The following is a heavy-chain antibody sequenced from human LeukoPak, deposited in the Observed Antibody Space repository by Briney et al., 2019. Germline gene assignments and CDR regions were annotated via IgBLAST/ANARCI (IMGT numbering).Heavy chain of an antibody. Sequence: GGSLRLSCAASGFTFSSYAMSWVRQAPGKGLEWVSAISGSGGGTYYADSVKGRFTISRDNSKNTLYLQMNSLRAEDTAVYYCARVPISLRGYSYGERQYTYYYYYMDVWGKGTTVTVSS. CDR3: ARVPISLRGYSYGERQYTYYYYYMDV. CDR1: GFTFSSYA. D-gene: IGHD5-18*01. V-gene: IGHV3-23*01. CDR2: ISGSGGGT. J-gene: IGHJ6*03.